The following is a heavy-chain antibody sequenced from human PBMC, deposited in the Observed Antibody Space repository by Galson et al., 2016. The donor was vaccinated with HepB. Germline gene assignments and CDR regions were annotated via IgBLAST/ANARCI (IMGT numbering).Heavy chain of an antibody. Sequence: SLRLSCAASGFGFSDYGMHWVRQAPDKGLEWVAIIWYDGTNKYYADSVKGRFTVSRDNSNNTVNLQLTSLRVEDTAIYYCVREVRSGDYRTANICYFDHWGQGTLVTVSS. D-gene: IGHD2-21*02. CDR1: GFGFSDYG. CDR2: IWYDGTNK. V-gene: IGHV3-33*01. CDR3: VREVRSGDYRTANICYFDH. J-gene: IGHJ4*02.